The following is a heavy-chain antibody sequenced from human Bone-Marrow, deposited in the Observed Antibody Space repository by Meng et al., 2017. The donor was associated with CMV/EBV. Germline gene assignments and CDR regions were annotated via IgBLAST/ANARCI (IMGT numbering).Heavy chain of an antibody. D-gene: IGHD2-15*01. CDR3: ARVTVLGVVVAAGWFDP. Sequence: QVEWVQFGAGVKKPGASVKVSCKAFGYTFTSYGISWVRQAPGQGLEWMGWISAYNGNTNYAQKLQGRVTMTTDTSTSTAYMELRSLRSDDTAVYYCARVTVLGVVVAAGWFDPWGQGTLVTVSS. J-gene: IGHJ5*02. CDR2: ISAYNGNT. V-gene: IGHV1-18*01. CDR1: GYTFTSYG.